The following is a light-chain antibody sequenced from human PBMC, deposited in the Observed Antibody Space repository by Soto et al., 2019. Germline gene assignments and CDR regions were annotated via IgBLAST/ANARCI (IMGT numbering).Light chain of an antibody. CDR1: QSISSY. CDR2: AAS. Sequence: DIQMTQSPSSLSASVGDRVTITCRASQSISSYLNWYQQKPGKAPKLLIYAASSLQSGVPSRFSGSGSGTDFTLNISSLQPEDFATYYCQQSYSTWTFGQVTNVDIX. CDR3: QQSYSTWT. V-gene: IGKV1-39*01. J-gene: IGKJ1*01.